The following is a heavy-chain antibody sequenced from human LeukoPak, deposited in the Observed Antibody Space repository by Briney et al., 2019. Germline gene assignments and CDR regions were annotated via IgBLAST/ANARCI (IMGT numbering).Heavy chain of an antibody. CDR2: IRSKAYGGTT. CDR3: TRASKDGYDY. V-gene: IGHV3-49*04. D-gene: IGHD5-24*01. Sequence: PGGSLRLSCTASGFTFGDYAMSGVRQAPGKGLEWVGFIRSKAYGGTTEYAASVKGRFTISRDDSKSIAYLQVNSLKTEDTAVYYCTRASKDGYDYWGQGTLVTVSS. J-gene: IGHJ4*02. CDR1: GFTFGDYA.